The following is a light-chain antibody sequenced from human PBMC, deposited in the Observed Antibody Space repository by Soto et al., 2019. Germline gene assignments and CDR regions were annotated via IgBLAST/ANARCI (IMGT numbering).Light chain of an antibody. V-gene: IGLV2-14*01. CDR2: EVT. Sequence: QSALTQPASVSGSPGQSITISCTGTRSDVGAYNYVSWYQQQPGKAPKLMIYEVTNRPSGVSNRFSGSKSGNTASLTFSGLQAEDEADYYCSSLTTSNTLVFGGGTKADRP. CDR3: SSLTTSNTLV. J-gene: IGLJ3*02. CDR1: RSDVGAYNY.